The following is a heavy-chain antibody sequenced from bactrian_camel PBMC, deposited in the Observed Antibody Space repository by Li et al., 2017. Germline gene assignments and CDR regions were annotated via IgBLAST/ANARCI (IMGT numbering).Heavy chain of an antibody. D-gene: IGHD1*01. CDR2: IDTGGGST. CDR3: AADPRRSYCGVGWLGYKY. V-gene: IGHV3S1*01. CDR1: GYTFNTYS. J-gene: IGHJ4*01. Sequence: HVQLVESGGGSALAGGSVRLSCAASGYTFNTYSWFRQAPGKEREGVAAIDTGGGSTYYADSVKGRFTISQDNAKNTLYLQMNSLKPEDTAMYYCAADPRRSYCGVGWLGYKYWGQGTQVTVS.